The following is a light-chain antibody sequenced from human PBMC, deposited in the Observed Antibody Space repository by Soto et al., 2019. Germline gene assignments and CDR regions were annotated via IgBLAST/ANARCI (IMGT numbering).Light chain of an antibody. CDR2: DVS. CDR3: TSYTSSRTYV. CDR1: SNDVGAYNY. V-gene: IGLV2-14*03. Sequence: QSVLTQPASVSGSPGQSITVSCTGTSNDVGAYNYVSWYQQHPGTAPKLMIYDVSNRPSGVSNRFSGSKSGNTASLTISGLQAEDEADYYCTSYTSSRTYVFGTGT. J-gene: IGLJ1*01.